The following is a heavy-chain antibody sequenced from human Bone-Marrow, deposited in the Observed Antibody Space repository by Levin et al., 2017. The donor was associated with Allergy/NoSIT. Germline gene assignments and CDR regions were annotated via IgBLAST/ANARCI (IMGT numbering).Heavy chain of an antibody. Sequence: GGSLRLSCAASGFTFDDFAMHWVRQAPGKGLEWVSGISWNSGSVGYADSVKGRFTISRDNAKNSLYLEMNSMRGEDTALYYCVRDSAAAQQLVPYLQRPTLDYWGQGTLVTVSS. V-gene: IGHV3-9*01. J-gene: IGHJ4*02. CDR2: ISWNSGSV. CDR1: GFTFDDFA. D-gene: IGHD6-13*01. CDR3: VRDSAAAQQLVPYLQRPTLDY.